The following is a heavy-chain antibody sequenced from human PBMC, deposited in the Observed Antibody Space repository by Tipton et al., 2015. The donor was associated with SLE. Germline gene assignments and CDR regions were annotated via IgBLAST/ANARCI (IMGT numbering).Heavy chain of an antibody. CDR1: GVSIRNNY. J-gene: IGHJ5*02. Sequence: TLSLTCSVSGVSIRNNYWSWIRQAPGKGLEWIGEMYYTGSINYNPSLKSRVTISVDTSKNQFSLKVTSVTAADTAFYYCARHISGSSGWFDPWGPGTLVTVSS. D-gene: IGHD3-22*01. V-gene: IGHV4-59*08. CDR2: MYYTGSI. CDR3: ARHISGSSGWFDP.